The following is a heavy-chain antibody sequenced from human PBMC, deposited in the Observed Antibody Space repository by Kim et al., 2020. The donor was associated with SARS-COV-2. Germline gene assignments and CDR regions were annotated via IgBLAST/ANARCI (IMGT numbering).Heavy chain of an antibody. CDR1: GGTFSSYA. CDR2: IIPIFGTA. D-gene: IGHD5-12*01. Sequence: SVKVSCKASGGTFSSYAISWVRQAPGQGLEWMGGIIPIFGTANYAQKFQGRVTITAGESTSTAYMELSSLRSEDTAVYYCARAPTRWLLTNWFDPWGQGTLVTVSS. J-gene: IGHJ5*02. CDR3: ARAPTRWLLTNWFDP. V-gene: IGHV1-69*13.